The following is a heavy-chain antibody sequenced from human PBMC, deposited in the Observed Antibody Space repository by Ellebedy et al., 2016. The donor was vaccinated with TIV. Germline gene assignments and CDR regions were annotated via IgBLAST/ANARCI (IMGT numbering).Heavy chain of an antibody. D-gene: IGHD3-3*01. CDR1: GFTFSSYA. V-gene: IGHV3-23*01. J-gene: IGHJ4*02. CDR2: ISGSGGST. CDR3: AKDLCTIFGVVINCGGYFDY. Sequence: GGSLRLXXAASGFTFSSYAMSWVRQAPGKGLEWVSAISGSGGSTYYADSVKGRFTISRDNSKNTLYLQMNSLRAEDTAVYYCAKDLCTIFGVVINCGGYFDYWGQGTLVTVSS.